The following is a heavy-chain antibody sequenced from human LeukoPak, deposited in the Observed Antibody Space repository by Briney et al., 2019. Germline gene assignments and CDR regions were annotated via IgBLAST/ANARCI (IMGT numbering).Heavy chain of an antibody. CDR1: GGSFSGYY. Sequence: SETLSLTCAVYGGSFSGYYWSWIRQPPGKGLEWIGEINHSGSTNYNPSLKSRVTISVDTSKNQFSLKLSSVTPEDTAVYYCARQNNTYHHYNLGWFDPWGQGTLVTVSS. V-gene: IGHV4-34*01. CDR2: INHSGST. J-gene: IGHJ5*02. D-gene: IGHD5-24*01. CDR3: ARQNNTYHHYNLGWFDP.